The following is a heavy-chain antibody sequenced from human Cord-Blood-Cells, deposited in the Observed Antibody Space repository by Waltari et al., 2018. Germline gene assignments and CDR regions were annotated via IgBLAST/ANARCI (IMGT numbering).Heavy chain of an antibody. CDR1: GFTFSSYS. V-gene: IGHV3-21*01. D-gene: IGHD3-3*01. CDR3: ARDSEYAIFGVVIISDAFDI. J-gene: IGHJ3*02. Sequence: EVQLVESGGGLVKPGGSLRLSCAASGFTFSSYSMNWVRQAPAQGREWVSSISSSSSYIYYADSVKGRFTISRDNAKNSLYLQMNSLRAEDTAVYYCARDSEYAIFGVVIISDAFDIWGQGTMVTVSS. CDR2: ISSSSSYI.